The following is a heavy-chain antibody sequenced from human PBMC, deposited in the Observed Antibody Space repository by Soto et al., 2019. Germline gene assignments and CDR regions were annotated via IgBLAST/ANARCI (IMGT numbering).Heavy chain of an antibody. CDR3: ARVLRSSSWYGHFDY. Sequence: ASVKVSCKASGGTFSSYAISWVRQAPGQGLEWMGGIIPIFGTANYAQKFQGRATITADESTSTAYMELSSLRSEDTAVYYCARVLRSSSWYGHFDYWGQGTLVTVSS. V-gene: IGHV1-69*13. J-gene: IGHJ4*02. CDR1: GGTFSSYA. CDR2: IIPIFGTA. D-gene: IGHD6-13*01.